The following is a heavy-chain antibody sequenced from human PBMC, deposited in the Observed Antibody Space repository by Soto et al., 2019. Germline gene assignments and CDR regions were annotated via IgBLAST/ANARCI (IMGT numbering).Heavy chain of an antibody. D-gene: IGHD1-20*01. CDR1: GLTFSSYS. Sequence: GGSLRLSCAASGLTFSSYSMNWVRQAPGKGLEWVAYISSSSSTRYHADSVKGRFTISRDNAKNTVYLEMNSLRVEDTAVYYSARDKITGILDYWGQGTLVTVSS. CDR3: ARDKITGILDY. J-gene: IGHJ4*02. CDR2: ISSSSSTR. V-gene: IGHV3-48*01.